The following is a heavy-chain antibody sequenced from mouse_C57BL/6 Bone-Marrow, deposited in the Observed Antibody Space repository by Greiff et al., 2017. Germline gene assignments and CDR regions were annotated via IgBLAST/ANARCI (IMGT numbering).Heavy chain of an antibody. CDR1: GFTFSDYY. CDR3: ARDWNDWYYDV. Sequence: EVKLMESEGGLVQPGSSMKLSCTASGFTFSDYYMAWVRQVPEKGLEWVAKINYDGSSTYYLDSLKSRFIISRDNAKNILYLQMSSLKSEYTATYSCARDWNDWYYDVWGTGTTGTVSS. V-gene: IGHV5-16*01. CDR2: INYDGSST. J-gene: IGHJ1*03.